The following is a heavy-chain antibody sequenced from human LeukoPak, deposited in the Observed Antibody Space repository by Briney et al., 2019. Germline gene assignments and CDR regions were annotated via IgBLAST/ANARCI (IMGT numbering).Heavy chain of an antibody. V-gene: IGHV3-7*01. Sequence: GGSLRLSCAASGFAFSSYGMNWVRQAPGKGLEWVANIKQDGSEKNYVDFVKGRFTISRDNAKNSLDLQMNSLRAEDTAMYYCARARGDGYQWYFDLWGRGTLVTVSS. CDR2: IKQDGSEK. CDR1: GFAFSSYG. D-gene: IGHD5-24*01. CDR3: ARARGDGYQWYFDL. J-gene: IGHJ2*01.